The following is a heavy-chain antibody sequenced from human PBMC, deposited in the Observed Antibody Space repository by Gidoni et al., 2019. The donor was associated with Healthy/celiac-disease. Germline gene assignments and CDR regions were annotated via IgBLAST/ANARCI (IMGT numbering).Heavy chain of an antibody. J-gene: IGHJ4*02. CDR1: AGTFSSYA. V-gene: IGHV1-69*04. CDR2: IIPILGIA. D-gene: IGHD2-2*03. CDR3: ARAAVDIVVVPAAPRFDY. Sequence: QVQLVQSGAEVKKPGSSVKVSCKASAGTFSSYAISWVRQAPGQGLEWMGRIIPILGIANYAQKFQGRVTITADKSTSTAYMELSSLRSEDTAVYYCARAAVDIVVVPAAPRFDYWGQGTLVTVSS.